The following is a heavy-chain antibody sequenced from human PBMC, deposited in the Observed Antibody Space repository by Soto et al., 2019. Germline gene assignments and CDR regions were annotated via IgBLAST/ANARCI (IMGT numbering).Heavy chain of an antibody. CDR1: GFTFSIFA. Sequence: GSLRLSCAASGFTFSIFAMSWVRQSPGKGLEWVSTISGSGGSTYYADAVKGRFSISRDNSMGTLYLQMKSLRVEDTAIYYCEKEVSLGSTVDIGYWGQGTLVTVSS. CDR3: EKEVSLGSTVDIGY. J-gene: IGHJ4*02. CDR2: ISGSGGST. D-gene: IGHD1-20*01. V-gene: IGHV3-23*01.